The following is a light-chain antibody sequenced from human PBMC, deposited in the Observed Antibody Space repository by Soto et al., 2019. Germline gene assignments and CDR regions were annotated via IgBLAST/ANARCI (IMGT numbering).Light chain of an antibody. CDR3: HQYDRFPHT. V-gene: IGKV1-5*03. CDR1: QTISTS. Sequence: DIQMTQSPSTLSASVGDRVTITCRATQTISTSLAWYQQIPGRAPKLLIYKASTLESGVPLRFSGSGSGTEFTLTISNLQPDDFATFYCHQYDRFPHTFGQGTKVDIK. J-gene: IGKJ1*01. CDR2: KAS.